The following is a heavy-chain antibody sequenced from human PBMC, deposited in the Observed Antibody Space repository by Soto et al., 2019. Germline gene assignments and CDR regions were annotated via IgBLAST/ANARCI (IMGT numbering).Heavy chain of an antibody. V-gene: IGHV4-4*03. CDR1: GVSIGSPNW. J-gene: IGHJ5*02. Sequence: PPETLSLTCAVSGVSIGSPNWWTWVRQAPGKGLEWIGEMWPSGGTTYNPSLRNRVTISVDNSKNHLSLTLTSVTAADTAIYYCARCLRCSNGGRFDPWGQGALVTVSS. CDR2: MWPSGGT. CDR3: ARCLRCSNGGRFDP. D-gene: IGHD2-8*01.